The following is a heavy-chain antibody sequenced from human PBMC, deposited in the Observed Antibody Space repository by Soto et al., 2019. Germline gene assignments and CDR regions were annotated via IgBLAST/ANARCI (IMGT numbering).Heavy chain of an antibody. V-gene: IGHV3-30*04. Sequence: GGSLRLSCAASGFTFTNYAMHWVRQGPGKGLEWVAVISYDGSNKYYADSVKGRFTISRDNSKNTLYLQMNSLRAEDTAVYYCAKDLSDYDFWSGYYKERYYYYYGMDVWGQGTTVTVSS. CDR3: AKDLSDYDFWSGYYKERYYYYYGMDV. J-gene: IGHJ6*02. D-gene: IGHD3-3*01. CDR1: GFTFTNYA. CDR2: ISYDGSNK.